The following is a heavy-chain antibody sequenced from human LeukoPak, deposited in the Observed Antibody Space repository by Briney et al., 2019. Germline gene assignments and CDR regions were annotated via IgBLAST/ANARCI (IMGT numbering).Heavy chain of an antibody. CDR1: GFTVSSNY. Sequence: GGSLRLSCAASGFTVSSNYMSWVRQAPGKGLEWVSVIYSGGSTYYADSVKGRFTISRDNSKNTLYLQMNSLRAEDTAVYYCARTTYDYGDYVGYYYYGMDVWGQGTTVTVSS. CDR3: ARTTYDYGDYVGYYYYGMDV. J-gene: IGHJ6*02. CDR2: IYSGGST. D-gene: IGHD4-17*01. V-gene: IGHV3-53*01.